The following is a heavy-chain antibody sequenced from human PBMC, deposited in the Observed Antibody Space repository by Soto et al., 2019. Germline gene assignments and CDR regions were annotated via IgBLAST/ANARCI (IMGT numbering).Heavy chain of an antibody. CDR2: IYYSGST. CDR3: ARVSHGYCSGGSCYGFDY. V-gene: IGHV4-31*03. J-gene: IGHJ4*02. CDR1: GGSISSGGYY. Sequence: QVQLQESSPGLVKPSQTLSLTCTVSGGSISSGGYYWSWIRQHPGKGLEWIGYIYYSGSTYYNPSLKSRVTISVDTSKNQFSLKLSSVTAADTAVYYCARVSHGYCSGGSCYGFDYWGQGTLVTVSS. D-gene: IGHD2-15*01.